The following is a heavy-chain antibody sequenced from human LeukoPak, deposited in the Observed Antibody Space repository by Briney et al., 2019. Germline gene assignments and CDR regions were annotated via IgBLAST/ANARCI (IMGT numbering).Heavy chain of an antibody. V-gene: IGHV3-66*01. CDR2: IYSGGST. CDR3: ARDPGAAAGQY. CDR1: GFTFSSYG. J-gene: IGHJ4*02. Sequence: GRSLRLSCAASGFTFSSYGMHWVRQAPGKGLEWVSVIYSGGSTYYADSVKGRFTISRDNSKNTLYLQMNSLRAEDTAVYYCARDPGAAAGQYWGQGTLVTVSS. D-gene: IGHD6-13*01.